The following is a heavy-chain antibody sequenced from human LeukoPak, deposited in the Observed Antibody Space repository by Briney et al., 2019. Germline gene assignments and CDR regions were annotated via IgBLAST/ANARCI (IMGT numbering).Heavy chain of an antibody. CDR2: FDPEDGET. CDR1: GYTLTGLS. CDR3: AFGVAVGAYAFDI. V-gene: IGHV1-24*01. D-gene: IGHD6-19*01. J-gene: IGHJ3*02. Sequence: ASVKVSCKVSGYTLTGLSMHWVRQAPGKGLEWMGGFDPEDGETIYAQKFQGRVTMTEDTSTDTAYMELSSLRSEDTAVYYCAFGVAVGAYAFDIWGQGTMVTVSS.